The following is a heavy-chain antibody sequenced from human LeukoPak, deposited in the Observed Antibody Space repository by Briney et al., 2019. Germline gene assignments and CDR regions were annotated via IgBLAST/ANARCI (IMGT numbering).Heavy chain of an antibody. Sequence: GGSLRPSCAASGFPFSNYSMNWVRQAPGRGLEWVSYISSSGSSIYYAGSVKGRFTISRDNAKNSLFLQMNSLRAEDTAVYYCASSRDNFDYWGQGTLVTVSS. J-gene: IGHJ4*02. V-gene: IGHV3-48*04. CDR3: ASSRDNFDY. CDR1: GFPFSNYS. CDR2: ISSSGSSI. D-gene: IGHD5-24*01.